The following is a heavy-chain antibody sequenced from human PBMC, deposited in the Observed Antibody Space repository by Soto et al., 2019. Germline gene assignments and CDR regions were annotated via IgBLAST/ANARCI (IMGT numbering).Heavy chain of an antibody. V-gene: IGHV1-3*01. D-gene: IGHD6-13*01. CDR2: INAGNGNT. CDR3: ARVGAAAGPYYFHY. Sequence: GASVKVSCKASGYTFTSYAMHWVRQAPGQRLEWMGWINAGNGNTKYSQKFQGRVTITRDTSASTAYMELSSLRSEDTAVYYCARVGAAAGPYYFHYRGQGTLVTASS. CDR1: GYTFTSYA. J-gene: IGHJ4*02.